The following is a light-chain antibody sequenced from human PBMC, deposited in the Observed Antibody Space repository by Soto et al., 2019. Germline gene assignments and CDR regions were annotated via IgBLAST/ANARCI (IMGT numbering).Light chain of an antibody. V-gene: IGLV2-14*01. CDR3: SSYTRSSTSYV. CDR2: EVS. Sequence: SVLSLPTSVSGSPRQYIPISCTGIISDVGGYNYVSWYQQHPGKAPKLMIYEVSNRPSRVSNRFYGSKSGKKASLTISGLQAEDEADYYCSSYTRSSTSYVFGTGTKVTV. J-gene: IGLJ1*01. CDR1: ISDVGGYNY.